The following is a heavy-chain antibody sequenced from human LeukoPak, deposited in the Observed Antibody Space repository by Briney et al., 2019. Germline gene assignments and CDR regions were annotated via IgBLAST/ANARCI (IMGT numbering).Heavy chain of an antibody. Sequence: GESLKTSCKGSGYSFTSYWISWVRQMPGKGLEWMGRIDPSDSYTNYSPSFQGHVPISADKSISTAFLQWSTLKASDTAMYYCARIRWFGELLPANIDYWGQGTLVTVSS. CDR1: GYSFTSYW. CDR3: ARIRWFGELLPANIDY. CDR2: IDPSDSYT. J-gene: IGHJ4*02. V-gene: IGHV5-10-1*01. D-gene: IGHD3-10*01.